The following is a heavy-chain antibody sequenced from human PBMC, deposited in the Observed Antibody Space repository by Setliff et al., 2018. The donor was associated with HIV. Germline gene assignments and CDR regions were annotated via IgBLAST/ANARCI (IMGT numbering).Heavy chain of an antibody. D-gene: IGHD6-13*01. CDR1: GSSISSNYY. J-gene: IGHJ5*02. V-gene: IGHV4-38-2*02. CDR2: IDASAST. Sequence: SETLSLTCTVSGSSISSNYYWAWIRQAPGKGLEWIGCIDASASTYYIPSLKSRATISIDTSKNQLSLKLRSVTAADTAVYYCARIGSCWSVGWFDPWGQGTLVTVSS. CDR3: ARIGSCWSVGWFDP.